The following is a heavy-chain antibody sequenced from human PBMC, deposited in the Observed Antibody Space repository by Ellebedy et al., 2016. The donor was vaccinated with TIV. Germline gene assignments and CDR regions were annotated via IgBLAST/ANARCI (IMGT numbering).Heavy chain of an antibody. D-gene: IGHD6-13*01. Sequence: ASVKVSCKASGYTFTSYAMHWVRQAPGQRLEWMGWINAGNGNTNYAQKLQGRVTITRDTSASTAYMELSSLRSEDTAVYYCAMEIAAAGTMTFDPWGQGTLVTVSS. CDR3: AMEIAAAGTMTFDP. CDR1: GYTFTSYA. V-gene: IGHV1-3*01. J-gene: IGHJ5*02. CDR2: INAGNGNT.